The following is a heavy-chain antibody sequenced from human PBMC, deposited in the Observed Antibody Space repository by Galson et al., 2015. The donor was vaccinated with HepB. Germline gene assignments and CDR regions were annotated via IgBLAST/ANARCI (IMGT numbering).Heavy chain of an antibody. Sequence: VSCKASGGTFSSYTISWVRQAPGQGLEWLGRIIPIVGTPNYAQKFQGRITITADKSTSSSYMELSSLRSEDTAVHYCAREPITGTTPSLYYYYYSYMDVWGKGTTVTVSS. CDR1: GGTFSSYT. CDR3: AREPITGTTPSLYYYYYSYMDV. J-gene: IGHJ6*03. D-gene: IGHD1-7*01. V-gene: IGHV1-69*08. CDR2: IIPIVGTP.